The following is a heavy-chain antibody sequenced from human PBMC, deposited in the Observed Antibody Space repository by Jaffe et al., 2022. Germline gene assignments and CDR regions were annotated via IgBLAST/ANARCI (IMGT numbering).Heavy chain of an antibody. J-gene: IGHJ4*02. CDR3: ANELYDYIWGSYRKPGGFDY. CDR1: GFTFSSYA. Sequence: EVQLLESGGGLVQPGGSLRLSCAASGFTFSSYAMSWVRQAPGKGLEWVSAISGSGGSTYYADSVKGRFTISRDNSKNTLYLQMNSLRAEDTAVYYCANELYDYIWGSYRKPGGFDYWGQGTLVTVSS. V-gene: IGHV3-23*01. D-gene: IGHD3-16*02. CDR2: ISGSGGST.